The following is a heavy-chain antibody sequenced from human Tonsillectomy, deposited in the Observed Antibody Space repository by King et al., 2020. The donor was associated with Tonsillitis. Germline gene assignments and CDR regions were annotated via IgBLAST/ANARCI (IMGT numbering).Heavy chain of an antibody. Sequence: VQLVESGGGLVQPGGSLKLSCAASGFTFSGSAMHWVRQASGKGLEWVGRIRSKANSYATAYAASVKGRFTISRDDSKNTGYLQMNSLKTEDTALYYCTRPIRGYCSSTSCYGDDAFDIWGQGTMVTVSS. CDR1: GFTFSGSA. V-gene: IGHV3-73*02. J-gene: IGHJ3*02. CDR3: TRPIRGYCSSTSCYGDDAFDI. CDR2: IRSKANSYAT. D-gene: IGHD2-2*01.